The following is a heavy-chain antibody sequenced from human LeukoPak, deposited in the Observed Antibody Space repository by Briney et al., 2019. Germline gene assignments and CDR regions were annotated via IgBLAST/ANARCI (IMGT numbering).Heavy chain of an antibody. Sequence: SETLSLTCAVYGGSFSGYYWSWIRQPPGKGLEWIGEINHSGSTNYNPSLKSRVTISVDTSKNQFSLKLSSVTAADTAVYYCASSRVVPAARTFDYWGQGTLVTVSS. J-gene: IGHJ4*02. D-gene: IGHD2-2*01. CDR1: GGSFSGYY. CDR3: ASSRVVPAARTFDY. CDR2: INHSGST. V-gene: IGHV4-34*01.